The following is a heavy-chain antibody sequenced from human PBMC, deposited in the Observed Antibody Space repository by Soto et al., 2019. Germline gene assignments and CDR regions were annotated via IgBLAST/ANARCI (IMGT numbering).Heavy chain of an antibody. V-gene: IGHV3-53*01. CDR3: ARSSNSIAAAGTGFDY. CDR2: IYSGGST. Sequence: GGSLRLSCAAPGFTVSSKYMSWVRQAPGKGLEWVSVIYSGGSTYYADSVKGRFTISRDNSKNTLYLQMNSLRAEDTAVYYCARSSNSIAAAGTGFDYWGQGTLVTVSS. D-gene: IGHD6-13*01. J-gene: IGHJ4*02. CDR1: GFTVSSKY.